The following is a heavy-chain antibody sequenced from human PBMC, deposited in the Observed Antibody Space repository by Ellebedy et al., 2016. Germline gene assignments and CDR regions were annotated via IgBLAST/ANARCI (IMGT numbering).Heavy chain of an antibody. J-gene: IGHJ4*02. V-gene: IGHV4-39*07. CDR2: IYFSGTT. D-gene: IGHD1-26*01. CDR1: GDSIGSSGHY. CDR3: AREKSGSYNDY. Sequence: SETLSLTCTVSGDSIGSSGHYWAWIRQPPGKGLEWIAAIYFSGTTFYNPSLKSRLAISLDTSKNHFSLTLTSVTAADTAVYYCAREKSGSYNDYWGQGTLVTVSS.